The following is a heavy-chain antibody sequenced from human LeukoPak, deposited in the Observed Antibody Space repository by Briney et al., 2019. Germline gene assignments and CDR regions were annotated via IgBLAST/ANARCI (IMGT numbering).Heavy chain of an antibody. CDR3: TSWGDTTAEYFQR. CDR1: GFTFNRCW. J-gene: IGHJ1*01. Sequence: GGSLRLSCVVSGFTFNRCWMNWVRQAPGKGLEWVAHINPDGRDTYYVDSVKGRFTISRDNAENSMYLQMNSLRVEDTAVYYCTSWGDTTAEYFQRWGQGTLVTVSS. V-gene: IGHV3-7*01. CDR2: INPDGRDT. D-gene: IGHD2-21*02.